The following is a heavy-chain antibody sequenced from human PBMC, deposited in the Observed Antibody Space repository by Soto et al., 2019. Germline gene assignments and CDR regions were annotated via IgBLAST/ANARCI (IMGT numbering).Heavy chain of an antibody. D-gene: IGHD3-22*01. V-gene: IGHV5-51*01. J-gene: IGHJ4*02. CDR2: IYPGDSDI. CDR3: ARHYYYDSSYYYPANPQLPIDY. Sequence: GESLKISCKGFGYSFTSYWIAWVRQVPGKGLELMGVIYPGDSDIRYSPSFQGQVTISADKSISTAYLQWSSLKASDSAMYFCARHYYYDSSYYYPANPQLPIDYCGQGTLVTVSS. CDR1: GYSFTSYW.